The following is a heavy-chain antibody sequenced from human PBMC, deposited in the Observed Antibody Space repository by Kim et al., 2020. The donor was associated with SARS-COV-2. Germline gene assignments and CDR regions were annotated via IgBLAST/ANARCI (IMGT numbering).Heavy chain of an antibody. J-gene: IGHJ4*02. V-gene: IGHV3-23*01. D-gene: IGHD5-18*01. CDR1: GFTFSSYA. CDR2: ISGSGGST. Sequence: GGSLRLSCAASGFTFSSYAMSWVRQAPGKGLEWVSAISGSGGSTYYADSVKGRFTISRDNSKNTLYLQMNSLRAEDTAVYYCAKDPDTAMVIGFHFTWAEGNDYWGQGTLVTVSS. CDR3: AKDPDTAMVIGFHFTWAEGNDY.